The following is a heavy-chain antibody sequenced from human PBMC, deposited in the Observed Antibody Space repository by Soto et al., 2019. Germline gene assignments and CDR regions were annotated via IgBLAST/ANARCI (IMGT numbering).Heavy chain of an antibody. J-gene: IGHJ5*02. CDR1: GGSISSYY. CDR2: IYYSGST. CDR3: ARGRGYSHALDP. V-gene: IGHV4-59*08. Sequence: SETLSLTCTVSGGSISSYYWSWLRQPPGKGLEWIGYIYYSGSTNYNPSLKSRVTISVDTSKNQFSLSLSSVTAADTAVYYCARGRGYSHALDPWGQGTLVTVS. D-gene: IGHD5-18*01.